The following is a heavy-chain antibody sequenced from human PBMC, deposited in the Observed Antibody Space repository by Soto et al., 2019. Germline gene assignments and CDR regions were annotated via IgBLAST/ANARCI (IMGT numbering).Heavy chain of an antibody. Sequence: QVQLVQSGAEVKKPGSSVKVSCKASGGTFSSYAISWVRQAPGQGLEWMGGIIPIFGTANYAQKFQGRVTITADKSTSTAHMERSSVSSEDSAVDYSAGDSLSMAEPHRGYYYGMEVWGHGATFTFSS. CDR1: GGTFSSYA. V-gene: IGHV1-69*06. J-gene: IGHJ6*02. CDR2: IIPIFGTA. D-gene: IGHD6-13*01. CDR3: AGDSLSMAEPHRGYYYGMEV.